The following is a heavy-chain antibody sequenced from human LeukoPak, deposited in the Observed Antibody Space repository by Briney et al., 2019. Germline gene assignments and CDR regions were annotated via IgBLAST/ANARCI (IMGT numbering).Heavy chain of an antibody. CDR2: IYPGDSDT. CDR3: AREMNYGVDY. CDR1: GYSFTSYW. Sequence: GESLKSSCKGSGYSFTSYWIGWVRQMPGKGLEWMGIIYPGDSDTRYGPSVQGQVTISADKSISTAYLQWSSLKASDTAMYFCAREMNYGVDYWGQGTLVTVSS. J-gene: IGHJ4*02. D-gene: IGHD4-17*01. V-gene: IGHV5-51*01.